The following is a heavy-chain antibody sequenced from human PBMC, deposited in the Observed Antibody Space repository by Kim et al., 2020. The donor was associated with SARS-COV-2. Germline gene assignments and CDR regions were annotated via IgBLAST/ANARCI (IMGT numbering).Heavy chain of an antibody. D-gene: IGHD3-10*01. Sequence: GGSLRLSYAASGFTFSSYGMHWVRQAPGKGLEWVAVISYDGSNKSYADSVKGRFTISRDNSKNTLYLQMNSLRAEDTAVYYCAKDVRVRGVITNHYYYYGMDVWGQGTTVTVSS. V-gene: IGHV3-30*18. CDR2: ISYDGSNK. CDR3: AKDVRVRGVITNHYYYYGMDV. CDR1: GFTFSSYG. J-gene: IGHJ6*02.